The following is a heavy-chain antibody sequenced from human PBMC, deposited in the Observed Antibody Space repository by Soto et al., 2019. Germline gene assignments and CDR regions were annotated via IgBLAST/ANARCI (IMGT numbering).Heavy chain of an antibody. Sequence: SLRLSCSASGFTFSSFEMNWFRQAPGKGLEWIPYISSGGKTTYYADSVKGRFTISRDNAKNSLYLQMSSLRAEDAAAYYCARNYIIYYDGSRAHYSWGRGTLVTVSS. CDR1: GFTFSSFE. V-gene: IGHV3-48*03. CDR2: ISSGGKTT. D-gene: IGHD3-22*01. CDR3: ARNYIIYYDGSRAHYS. J-gene: IGHJ5*02.